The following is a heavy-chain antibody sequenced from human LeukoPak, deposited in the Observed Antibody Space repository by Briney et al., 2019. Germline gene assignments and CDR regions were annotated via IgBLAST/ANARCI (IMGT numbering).Heavy chain of an antibody. CDR2: ISYDGSDK. CDR3: ARGISVYAHDAFDI. D-gene: IGHD5/OR15-5a*01. V-gene: IGHV3-30*03. J-gene: IGHJ3*02. Sequence: PGGSLRLSCAASGFTFSSHGMHWVRQAPGKGLEWVAVISYDGSDKYYADSVKGRFTISRDNSKNTLYLQMNSLRAEDTTVYYCARGISVYAHDAFDIWGQGTMVTVSS. CDR1: GFTFSSHG.